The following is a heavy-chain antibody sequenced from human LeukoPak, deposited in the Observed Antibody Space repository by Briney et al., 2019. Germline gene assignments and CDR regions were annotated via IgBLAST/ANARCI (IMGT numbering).Heavy chain of an antibody. CDR2: INPNSGGT. V-gene: IGHV1-2*02. J-gene: IGHJ4*02. CDR3: ARDKANVLLWFGEGEFDY. Sequence: ASVKVSCKASGYTFTGYYMHWVRQAPGQGLEWMGWINPNSGGTNYAQKFQGRVTMTRYTSISTAYMELSRLRSDDTAVYYCARDKANVLLWFGEGEFDYWGQGTLVTVSS. D-gene: IGHD3-10*01. CDR1: GYTFTGYY.